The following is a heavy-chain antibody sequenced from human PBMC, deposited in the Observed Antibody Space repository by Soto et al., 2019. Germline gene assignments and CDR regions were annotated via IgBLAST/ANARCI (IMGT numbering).Heavy chain of an antibody. CDR3: ARAGDIVATITHYYYYAMDV. J-gene: IGHJ6*02. Sequence: PSETLSLTCNVSGGTISSSNYYWGWIRQRPGQGLEWIGHIYYSGSTNDNPALKSLVTISVDTSKNQFSLNLSSVTAADTAVYYCARAGDIVATITHYYYYAMDVWGQGTTVTVSS. CDR1: GGTISSSNYY. CDR2: IYYSGST. D-gene: IGHD5-12*01. V-gene: IGHV4-39*07.